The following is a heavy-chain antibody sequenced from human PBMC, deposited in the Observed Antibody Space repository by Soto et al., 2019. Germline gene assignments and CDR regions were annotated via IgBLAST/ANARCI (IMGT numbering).Heavy chain of an antibody. J-gene: IGHJ6*02. CDR1: GGSISSSNYY. CDR2: IIHNGNT. CDR3: ARAPRYSSSWYKGRGYYGMDV. Sequence: SETLSLTCTVSGGSISSSNYYWGWIRQPPGKGLAWIGTIIHNGNTYYNPSLKSRVTISVDTSKNHFSLSLSSVTAADTAVYYCARAPRYSSSWYKGRGYYGMDVWGQGTTVTVSS. V-gene: IGHV4-39*02. D-gene: IGHD6-13*01.